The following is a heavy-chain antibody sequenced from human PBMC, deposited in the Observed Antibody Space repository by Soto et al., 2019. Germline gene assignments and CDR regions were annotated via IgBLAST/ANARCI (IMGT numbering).Heavy chain of an antibody. V-gene: IGHV1-46*03. CDR3: VRGGTTVGSIAPFAY. CDR2: INPSDGVT. D-gene: IGHD4-4*01. CDR1: GYTFTGNH. J-gene: IGHJ4*02. Sequence: QVQLVQSGAEVKKPGASVKVSCKASGYTFTGNHMHWVRQAPGQGLEWMGTINPSDGVTTYAQKFQGRVTMTRDTSTTTGYMERSSLRSEDTAIYYCVRGGTTVGSIAPFAYWGQGTLVTVSS.